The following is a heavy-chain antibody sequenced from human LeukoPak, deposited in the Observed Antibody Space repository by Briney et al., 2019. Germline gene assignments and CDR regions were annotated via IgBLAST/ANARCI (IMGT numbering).Heavy chain of an antibody. Sequence: ASVKVSCKASGYTFTSYGISWVQQAPGQGLEWMGWISAYNGNTNYAQKLQGRVTMTTDTSTSTAYMELRSLRSDDTAVYYCARGVAVAGPSVVEVENDYWGQGTLVTVSS. CDR2: ISAYNGNT. V-gene: IGHV1-18*01. D-gene: IGHD6-19*01. J-gene: IGHJ4*02. CDR3: ARGVAVAGPSVVEVENDY. CDR1: GYTFTSYG.